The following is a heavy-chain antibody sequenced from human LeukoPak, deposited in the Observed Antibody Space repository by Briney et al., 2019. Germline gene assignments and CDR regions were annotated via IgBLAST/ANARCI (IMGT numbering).Heavy chain of an antibody. CDR3: AKKTTNGVFYPFGY. J-gene: IGHJ4*02. CDR1: GFSFSSYA. Sequence: GGSLRLSCAASGFSFSSYAMSWVRQAPGKGLEWVSAISGSGGRTFYADSVKGRFTISRGNSKNTLYLQMNSLRADDTAVYYCAKKTTNGVFYPFGYWGQGTLVTVSS. D-gene: IGHD2-8*01. CDR2: ISGSGGRT. V-gene: IGHV3-23*01.